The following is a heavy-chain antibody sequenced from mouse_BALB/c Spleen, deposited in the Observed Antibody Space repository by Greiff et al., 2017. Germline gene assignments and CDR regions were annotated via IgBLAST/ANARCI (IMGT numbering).Heavy chain of an antibody. CDR2: IWSGGST. CDR3: ARKENRYEGYYAMDY. J-gene: IGHJ4*01. Sequence: VKLQESGPGLVQPSQSLSITCTVSGFSLTSYGVHWVRQSPGKGLEWLGVIWSGGSTDYNAAFISRLSISKDNSKSQVFFKMNSLQANDTAIYYCARKENRYEGYYAMDYWGQGTSVTVSS. D-gene: IGHD2-14*01. CDR1: GFSLTSYG. V-gene: IGHV2-2*02.